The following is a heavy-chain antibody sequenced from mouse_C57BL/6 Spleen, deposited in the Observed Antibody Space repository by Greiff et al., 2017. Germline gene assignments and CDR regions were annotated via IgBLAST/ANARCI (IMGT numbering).Heavy chain of an antibody. V-gene: IGHV1-59*01. J-gene: IGHJ3*01. CDR1: GYTFTSYW. Sequence: QVQLQQPGAELVRPGTSVKLSCKASGYTFTSYWMHWVKQRPGQGLEWIGVIDPSDSYTNYNQKFKRKATLTVDTSSSTAYMQLSSLTSEDSAVYYCASPITTEAYWGQGTLVTVSA. D-gene: IGHD1-1*01. CDR3: ASPITTEAY. CDR2: IDPSDSYT.